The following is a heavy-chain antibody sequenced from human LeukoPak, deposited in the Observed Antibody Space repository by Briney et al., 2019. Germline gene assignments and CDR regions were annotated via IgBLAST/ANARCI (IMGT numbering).Heavy chain of an antibody. D-gene: IGHD6-13*01. CDR1: GFTFDDYA. V-gene: IGHV3-43D*04. CDR3: ATDLYSSSYYYYYGMDV. Sequence: GGSLRLSCAASGFTFDDYAMHWVRQAPGKGMEWVSLISWDGGSTYYADSVKGRFPIPRDNSKNSLYLQMNSLRAEDTALYYCATDLYSSSYYYYYGMDVWGKGTTVTVSS. CDR2: ISWDGGST. J-gene: IGHJ6*04.